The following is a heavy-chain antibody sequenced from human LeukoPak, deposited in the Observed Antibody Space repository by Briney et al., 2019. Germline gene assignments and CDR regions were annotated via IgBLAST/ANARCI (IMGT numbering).Heavy chain of an antibody. CDR3: ARDRGSYYTHFDY. CDR2: INPNSGGT. CDR1: GYTFTGYH. D-gene: IGHD1-26*01. V-gene: IGHV1-2*02. J-gene: IGHJ4*02. Sequence: ASVKVSCKASGYTFTGYHMHWVRQAPGQGLEWMGWINPNSGGTNYAQKFQGRVTMTRDTSISTAYMELSRLRSDDTAVYYCARDRGSYYTHFDYWGQGTLVTVSS.